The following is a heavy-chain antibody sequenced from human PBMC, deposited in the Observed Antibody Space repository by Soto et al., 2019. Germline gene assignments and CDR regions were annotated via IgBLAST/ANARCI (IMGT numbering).Heavy chain of an antibody. Sequence: QVQLVESGGGVVQPGRSLRLSCVGSGFPFWHYGMHWVREAPGKGLEWVAVIWSDGNKESYADSVKGRFAISRDNSKDTLYLEMNSLRVADTAVYFCARDRNGGWFHIVVWGQGITVIVSS. V-gene: IGHV3-33*01. CDR3: ARDRNGGWFHIVV. CDR1: GFPFWHYG. CDR2: IWSDGNKE. D-gene: IGHD6-19*01. J-gene: IGHJ6*02.